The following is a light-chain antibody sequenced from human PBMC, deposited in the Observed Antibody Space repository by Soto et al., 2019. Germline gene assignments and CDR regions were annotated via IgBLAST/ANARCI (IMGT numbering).Light chain of an antibody. CDR2: GAS. CDR3: HHYGRSPPYT. CDR1: QSVRSND. V-gene: IGKV3-20*01. J-gene: IGKJ2*01. Sequence: EIVLTQSPGTLSLSPGKRATLSCRASQSVRSNDLAWYQQRPGQAPRLLIYGASSRATGIPDRFSGSGSGTDFALSISRLEPEDFAVHYCHHYGRSPPYTFGQGTKLEI.